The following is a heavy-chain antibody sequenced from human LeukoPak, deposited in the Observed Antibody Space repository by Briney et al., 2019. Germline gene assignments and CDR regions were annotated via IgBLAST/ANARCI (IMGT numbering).Heavy chain of an antibody. D-gene: IGHD3-3*01. CDR1: GFTFSSYS. Sequence: GGSLRLSCAASGFTFSSYSMNWVRQAPGKGLEWVSSISSSSSYIYYADSVKGRFTISRDNAKNSLYLQMNSLRAEDTAVYYCARERDRTIFGVGIDYWGQGTLVTVSS. CDR2: ISSSSSYI. J-gene: IGHJ4*02. CDR3: ARERDRTIFGVGIDY. V-gene: IGHV3-21*01.